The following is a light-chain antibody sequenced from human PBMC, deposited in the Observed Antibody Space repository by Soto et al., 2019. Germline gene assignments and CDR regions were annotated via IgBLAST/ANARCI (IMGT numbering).Light chain of an antibody. J-gene: IGKJ2*01. V-gene: IGKV1-5*03. Sequence: DIQMTQSPSTLSASVGDRVTITCRASQSINSWLAWYQQKPGKAPKLLIYKASSLESGVPSRFSGSGSGTELTLTISSLQPDDFATYYCQQYNSYSPYTVGQGTKLEIK. CDR2: KAS. CDR1: QSINSW. CDR3: QQYNSYSPYT.